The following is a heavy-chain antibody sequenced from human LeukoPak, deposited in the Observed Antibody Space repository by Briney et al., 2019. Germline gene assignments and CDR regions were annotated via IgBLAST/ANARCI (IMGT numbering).Heavy chain of an antibody. CDR2: IYTSGIT. Sequence: PSETLSLTCTVSGGSISSGSYYWSWIRQPAGKGLEWIGRIYTSGITNYNPSLKSRVTMSVDTSKNQCTLKLSSVTAADTAVYYCARVGDYALKDWGQGTLVTVSS. D-gene: IGHD3-16*01. CDR3: ARVGDYALKD. J-gene: IGHJ4*02. V-gene: IGHV4-61*02. CDR1: GGSISSGSYY.